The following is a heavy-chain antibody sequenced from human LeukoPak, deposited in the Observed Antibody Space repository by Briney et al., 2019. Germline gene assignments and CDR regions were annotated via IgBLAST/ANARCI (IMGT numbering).Heavy chain of an antibody. J-gene: IGHJ3*02. V-gene: IGHV4-38-2*02. CDR2: IYHSGST. CDR3: ARDPQYYDFWSGYLRGAFDI. CDR1: GYSISSGYY. Sequence: SETLSLTCTASGYSISSGYYWGWIRQPPGKGLEWIGSIYHSGSTYYNPSLKSRVTISVDTSKNQFSLKLSSVTAADTAVYYCARDPQYYDFWSGYLRGAFDIWGQRTMVTVSS. D-gene: IGHD3-3*01.